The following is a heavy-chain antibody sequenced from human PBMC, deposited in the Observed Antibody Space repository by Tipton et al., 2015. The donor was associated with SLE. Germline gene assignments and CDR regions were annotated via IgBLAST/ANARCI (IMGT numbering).Heavy chain of an antibody. CDR3: AKEGQCQGRLGP. D-gene: IGHD4-11*01. Sequence: TLSLTCAVYGGSFSGYYWSWICQPPGKGLAWIGEINQSGSTNYNPSLKSRVTISVDTSKNQFSRKLSSVTDADTAVYYCAKEGQCQGRLGPRGQGTLVPFSS. CDR1: GGSFSGYY. CDR2: INQSGST. V-gene: IGHV4-34*01. J-gene: IGHJ1*01.